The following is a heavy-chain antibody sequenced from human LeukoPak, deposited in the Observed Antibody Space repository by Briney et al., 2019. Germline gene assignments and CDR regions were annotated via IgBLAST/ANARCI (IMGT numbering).Heavy chain of an antibody. CDR1: GYSISSGYY. CDR3: ARVAGHIVVVTAIRDDAFDI. Sequence: PSETLSLTCTVSGYSISSGYYWGWIRQPPGKGLEWIGSIYHSGSTYYNPSLKSRVTISVDTSKNQFSLKLSSVTAADTAVYYCARVAGHIVVVTAIRDDAFDIWGQGTMVTVSS. D-gene: IGHD2-21*02. CDR2: IYHSGST. J-gene: IGHJ3*02. V-gene: IGHV4-38-2*02.